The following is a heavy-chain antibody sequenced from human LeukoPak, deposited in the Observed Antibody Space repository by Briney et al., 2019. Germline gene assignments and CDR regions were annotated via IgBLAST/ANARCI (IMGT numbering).Heavy chain of an antibody. CDR3: ARSYSSGWAIDY. J-gene: IGHJ4*02. D-gene: IGHD6-19*01. CDR2: IYSGGST. CDR1: GFTVSSNY. V-gene: IGHV3-53*01. Sequence: PGGSLRLSCAAPGFTVSSNYMSWVRQAPGKGLEWVSVIYSGGSTYYADSVKGRFTISRDNSKNTLYLQMNSLRAEDTAVYYCARSYSSGWAIDYWGQGTLVTVSS.